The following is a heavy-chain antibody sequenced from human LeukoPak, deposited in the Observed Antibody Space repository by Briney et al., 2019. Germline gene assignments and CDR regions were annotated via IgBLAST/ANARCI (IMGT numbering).Heavy chain of an antibody. D-gene: IGHD5-12*01. Sequence: SETLSLTCAVYGGSFSGYYWSWIRQPPGKGLEWIGEINHSGSTNYNPSLKSRVTISVDTSKNQFSLKLSSVTAADTAVYYCARGGPRGYPTPHTFDYLGQGTPVTVSS. V-gene: IGHV4-34*01. CDR2: INHSGST. CDR3: ARGGPRGYPTPHTFDY. J-gene: IGHJ4*02. CDR1: GGSFSGYY.